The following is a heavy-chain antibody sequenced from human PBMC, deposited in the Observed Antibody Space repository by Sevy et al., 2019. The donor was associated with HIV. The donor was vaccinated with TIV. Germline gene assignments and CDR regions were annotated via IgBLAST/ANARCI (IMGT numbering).Heavy chain of an antibody. CDR2: INHSGST. CDR3: ARYRVAGNFDY. J-gene: IGHJ4*02. Sequence: SETLSLTCAVYGGSLSGYYWNWIRQPPGKGLEWIGEINHSGSTNYNPSLESRVTISVDTSRNQFSLRLSSVTAADTAVYYCARYRVAGNFDYWGQGTLVTVSS. CDR1: GGSLSGYY. D-gene: IGHD6-19*01. V-gene: IGHV4-34*01.